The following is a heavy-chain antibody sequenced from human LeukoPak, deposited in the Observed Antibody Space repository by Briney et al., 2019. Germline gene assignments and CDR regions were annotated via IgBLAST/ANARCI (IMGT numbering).Heavy chain of an antibody. D-gene: IGHD6-25*01. CDR1: GGSISSYY. CDR3: ARDARLHYYFDY. V-gene: IGHV4-4*07. J-gene: IGHJ4*02. CDR2: FYNSGST. Sequence: SETLSLTCAVSGGSISSYYLSWVRQPAGKGLEWIGRFYNSGSTNYNPSLKSRVTMSNDTSKNQFSLKLSSGTAADTAVYYCARDARLHYYFDYWGQGTLVTVSS.